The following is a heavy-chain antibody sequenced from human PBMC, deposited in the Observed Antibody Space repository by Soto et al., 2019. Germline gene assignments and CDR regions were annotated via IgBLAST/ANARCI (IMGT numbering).Heavy chain of an antibody. Sequence: QVQLVQSGAEVKKPGASVTVSCKASGYTFTTYTMHWVRQAPGQRLEWMGWINAGNGNTKYSQKFQGRVTITRDTSASTAYMELSSLRYEDTAVYYCARILRGSSYSSYAMDVWGQGTTVTVSS. CDR1: GYTFTTYT. J-gene: IGHJ6*02. CDR3: ARILRGSSYSSYAMDV. CDR2: INAGNGNT. V-gene: IGHV1-3*01. D-gene: IGHD1-26*01.